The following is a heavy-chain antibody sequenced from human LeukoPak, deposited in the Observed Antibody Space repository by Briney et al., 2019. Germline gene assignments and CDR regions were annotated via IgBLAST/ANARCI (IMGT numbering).Heavy chain of an antibody. J-gene: IGHJ4*02. CDR2: IIPIFGIA. CDR1: GGTFSSYA. D-gene: IGHD2-21*02. V-gene: IGHV1-69*04. Sequence: GASVKVSCKASGGTFSSYAISWVRQAHGQGLEWMGRIIPIFGIANYAQKFQGRVTITADKSTSTAYMELSSLRSEDTAVYYCARELSYCGGDCYSIPDYWGQGTLVTVSS. CDR3: ARELSYCGGDCYSIPDY.